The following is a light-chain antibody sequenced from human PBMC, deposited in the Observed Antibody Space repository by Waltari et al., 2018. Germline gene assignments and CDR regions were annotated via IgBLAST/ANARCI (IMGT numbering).Light chain of an antibody. CDR1: QSVSSD. CDR2: GAS. Sequence: EILMTQSPATLSVSPGERATLSCRASQSVSSDLAWYQQKPGQPPRLLIYGASTRATGVPDRISGSGSGKDFTLTISSLQSEDFAIYYCQQYNNWPPLTFGGGTKVEIK. J-gene: IGKJ4*01. CDR3: QQYNNWPPLT. V-gene: IGKV3-15*01.